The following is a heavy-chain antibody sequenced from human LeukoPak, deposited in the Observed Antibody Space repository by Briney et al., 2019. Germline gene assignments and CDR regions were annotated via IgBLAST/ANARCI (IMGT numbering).Heavy chain of an antibody. CDR1: GYTFTYYY. CDR2: INPNSGDT. J-gene: IGHJ4*02. V-gene: IGHV1-2*02. D-gene: IGHD2-15*01. Sequence: ASVTVSYKASGYTFTYYYMHWVRQAPGQGLEWMGWINPNSGDTNSAQKFQGRVTMTRDTSISTAYMELIKLRSDDTAVYYCARPGALSGGSWYSDYWGQGTLVTVSS. CDR3: ARPGALSGGSWYSDY.